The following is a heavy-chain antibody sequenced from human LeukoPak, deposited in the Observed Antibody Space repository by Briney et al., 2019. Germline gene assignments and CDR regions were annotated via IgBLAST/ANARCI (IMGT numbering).Heavy chain of an antibody. CDR2: IDPSRDVT. V-gene: IGHV1-2*02. CDR3: ARDPPATTAFDV. Sequence: GASVKVSCKASGYIFTDYYLHWVRQAPGQGLEWMGWIDPSRDVTRYAQNFQGRVTMTLDTSMSTAYMEVTRLTSDDTAMFYCARDPPATTAFDVWGQGTMVIVSS. CDR1: GYIFTDYY. J-gene: IGHJ3*01. D-gene: IGHD1-1*01.